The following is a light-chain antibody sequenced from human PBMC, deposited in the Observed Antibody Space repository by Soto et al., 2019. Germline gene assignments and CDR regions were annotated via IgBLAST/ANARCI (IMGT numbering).Light chain of an antibody. Sequence: DIQMTQSPSTLSGSVGDRVTITCRASQTISSWLAWYQQKPGKAPKLLIYKASTLKSGVPSRFSGSGSGTEFTLTISSLQPEDFATYYCQQSYRTPLPITFGQGTRLEIK. V-gene: IGKV1-5*03. CDR1: QTISSW. CDR2: KAS. J-gene: IGKJ5*01. CDR3: QQSYRTPLPIT.